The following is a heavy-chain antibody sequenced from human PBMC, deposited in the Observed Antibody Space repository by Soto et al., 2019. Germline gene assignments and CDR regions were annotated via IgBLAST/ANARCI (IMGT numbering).Heavy chain of an antibody. V-gene: IGHV4-39*01. D-gene: IGHD6-13*01. CDR3: AGQTPYSTQPGWFDP. Sequence: QLQLQESGPGLVKPSEALSLICTVSGGSISGSSYYWTWIRQPPGKGLEWVGNIYYSGTTYYNLSLKSRVTISVDKSKNQFPLKLTSVTAADTAVYYCAGQTPYSTQPGWFDPWGQGTLVTVSS. CDR2: IYYSGTT. J-gene: IGHJ5*02. CDR1: GGSISGSSYY.